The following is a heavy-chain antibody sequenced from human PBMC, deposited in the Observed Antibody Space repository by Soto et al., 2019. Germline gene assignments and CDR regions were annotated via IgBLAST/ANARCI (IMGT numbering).Heavy chain of an antibody. CDR2: IYSGGST. Sequence: EVQLVESGGGLVQPGGSLRLSCAASGFTVSTKYMSWVRQAPGKGLEWVSVIYSGGSTFYADSVRGRFTISRDNSKNTXXXXMXSLXAEDTAVYYCARDPWAADYWGQGTLVTVSS. D-gene: IGHD3-16*01. J-gene: IGHJ4*02. CDR1: GFTVSTKY. CDR3: ARDPWAADY. V-gene: IGHV3-66*01.